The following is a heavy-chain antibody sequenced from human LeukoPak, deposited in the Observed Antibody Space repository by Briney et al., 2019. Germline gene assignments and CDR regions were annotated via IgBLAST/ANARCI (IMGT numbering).Heavy chain of an antibody. CDR3: ARGHPGSRYGFDI. V-gene: IGHV1-2*04. D-gene: IGHD2-15*01. J-gene: IGHJ3*02. CDR2: INPNSGGT. CDR1: GYTFTGYY. Sequence: ASVKVSCKASGYTFTGYYMRWVRQAPGQGLEWMGWINPNSGGTNYAQKFQGWVTMTRDTSISTAYMELSRLRSDDTAVYYCARGHPGSRYGFDIWGQGTMVTVSS.